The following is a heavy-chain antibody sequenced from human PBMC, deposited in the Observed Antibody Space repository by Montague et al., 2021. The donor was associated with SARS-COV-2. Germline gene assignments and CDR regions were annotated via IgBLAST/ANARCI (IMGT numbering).Heavy chain of an antibody. V-gene: IGHV4-59*12. J-gene: IGHJ3*02. Sequence: SETLSLTCTVSGGSIRNYYWSWIRQPPGRGLEWIGYIYYSGSTDYSPSLKSRVTISVDKSKNQFSLKLSSVTAADTAVYFCARAPIVVSGKNAFDIWGQGTMVTVSS. D-gene: IGHD6-19*01. CDR1: GGSIRNYY. CDR3: ARAPIVVSGKNAFDI. CDR2: IYYSGST.